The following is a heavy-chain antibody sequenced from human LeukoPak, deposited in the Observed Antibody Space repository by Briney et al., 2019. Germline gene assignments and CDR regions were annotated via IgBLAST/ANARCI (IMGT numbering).Heavy chain of an antibody. D-gene: IGHD3-10*01. CDR1: GFTFSSYD. CDR3: AKDDAWLRFGE. J-gene: IGHJ4*02. CDR2: ISYDGSNK. Sequence: GGSLRLSCAASGFTFSSYDMHWVRQAPGKGLEWVAVISYDGSNKYYADSVKGRFTISRDNSKNTLYLEVISLTAEDTAVYYCAKDDAWLRFGEWSQGTLVTVSS. V-gene: IGHV3-30*18.